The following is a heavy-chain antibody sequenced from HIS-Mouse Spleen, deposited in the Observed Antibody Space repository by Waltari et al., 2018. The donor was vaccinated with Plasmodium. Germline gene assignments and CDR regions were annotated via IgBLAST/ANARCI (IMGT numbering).Heavy chain of an antibody. CDR1: GGSIRSYY. V-gene: IGHV4-59*08. J-gene: IGHJ4*02. D-gene: IGHD5-18*01. CDR2: IYYSGST. CDR3: ARLRYSYGYFDY. Sequence: QVQLQESGPGLVKPSETLSLTCTVTGGSIRSYYWSWIRQPPGKGLEWIGCIYYSGSTNYNPSLKSRVTISVDTSKNQFSLKLSSVTAADTAVYYCARLRYSYGYFDYWGQGTLVTVSS.